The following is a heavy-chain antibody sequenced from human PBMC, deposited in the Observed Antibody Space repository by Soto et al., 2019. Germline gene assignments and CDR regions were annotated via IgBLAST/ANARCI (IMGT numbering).Heavy chain of an antibody. J-gene: IGHJ4*02. D-gene: IGHD6-19*01. V-gene: IGHV4-4*02. Sequence: QVQLQESGPGLVKPSGTLSLTCAVSGGSISSNKWWSWVRQPPGKGLEWIGEIYHTGSTNYNPSLKSRFPISGDKSKNPFALKVTAVTAADTAVYYCATGGVAGAGGADYWGQGTLVTVSS. CDR2: IYHTGST. CDR1: GGSISSNKW. CDR3: ATGGVAGAGGADY.